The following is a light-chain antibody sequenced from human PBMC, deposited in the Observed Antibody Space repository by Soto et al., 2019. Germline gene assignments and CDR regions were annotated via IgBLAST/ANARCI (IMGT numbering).Light chain of an antibody. J-gene: IGLJ1*01. V-gene: IGLV2-8*01. CDR2: EVS. CDR1: SNDVGHSSF. CDR3: NAQADNGKHV. Sequence: QSALTQPPSASGSPGQSVTISCTGNSNDVGHSSFISWYQQHPGKGPKLIIYEVSKRPSGVPDRFSGSKSGNTASLSVSGLQDEDEAEYSCNAQADNGKHVFGTGTKLTVL.